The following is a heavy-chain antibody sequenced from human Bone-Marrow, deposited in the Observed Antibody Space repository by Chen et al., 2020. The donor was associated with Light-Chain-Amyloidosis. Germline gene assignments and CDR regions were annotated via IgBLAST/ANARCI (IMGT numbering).Heavy chain of an antibody. Sequence: EVQLVESGGGLVKPGGSLRLSCAASGFTFSNYDMNWVRQVPGKGLEWISAVTNSSSNIYYADSVRRRFTISRNNAKNSLYLQINSLRAEDTAMYYCASSAPDPSSWGQGTLVTVSS. CDR3: ASSAPDPSS. V-gene: IGHV3-21*01. J-gene: IGHJ5*02. CDR1: GFTFSNYD. CDR2: VTNSSSNI.